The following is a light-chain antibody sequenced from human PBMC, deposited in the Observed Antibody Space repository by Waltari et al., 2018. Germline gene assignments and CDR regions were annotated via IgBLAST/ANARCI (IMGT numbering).Light chain of an antibody. CDR3: SSYTTSSTVYV. Sequence: HSALTPPASVSGSPGQLTIISSSATRSDVGTSAVLSWYQQHPGKAPKLMIYDVTKRPSGIANRFSGSKSGNTASLTISGLQAEDEADYYCSSYTTSSTVYVFGSGTKLTVL. CDR1: RSDVGTSAV. V-gene: IGLV2-14*03. J-gene: IGLJ1*01. CDR2: DVT.